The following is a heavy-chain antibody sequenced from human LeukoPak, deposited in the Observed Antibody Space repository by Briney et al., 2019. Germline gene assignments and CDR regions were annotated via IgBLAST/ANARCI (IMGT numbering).Heavy chain of an antibody. D-gene: IGHD1-26*01. CDR1: GYTFTSYY. CDR2: INPSGGST. Sequence: ASVKVSCKASGYTFTSYYTHWVRQAPGQGLEWMGIINPSGGSTSYAQKFQGRVTMTRDTSTTTVYMELSSLRSEDPAVYYCARDTDGGGATDYWGQGTLVTVSS. V-gene: IGHV1-46*01. J-gene: IGHJ4*02. CDR3: ARDTDGGGATDY.